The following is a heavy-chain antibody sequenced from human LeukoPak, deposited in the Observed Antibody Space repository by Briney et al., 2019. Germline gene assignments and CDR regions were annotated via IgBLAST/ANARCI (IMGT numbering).Heavy chain of an antibody. CDR3: TTGYCSRTSCYYFDY. CDR2: IKSKTDGGTR. V-gene: IGHV3-15*01. J-gene: IGHJ4*02. Sequence: GGSLRLSCAASGFTFSNAWMSWVRQAPGKGLEGGGRIKSKTDGGTRDYGARVKGTVTISRDDSNNTLYLQMNSLKTEDTAVYYCTTGYCSRTSCYYFDYWGQGTLVTVSS. D-gene: IGHD2-2*01. CDR1: GFTFSNAW.